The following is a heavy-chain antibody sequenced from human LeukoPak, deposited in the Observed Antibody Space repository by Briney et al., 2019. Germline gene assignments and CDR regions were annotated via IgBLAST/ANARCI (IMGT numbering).Heavy chain of an antibody. CDR1: GYTFTSYD. CDR2: INPNSGGT. J-gene: IGHJ5*02. Sequence: ASVKVSRKASGYTFTSYDINWVRQATGQGLEWMGWINPNSGGTNYAQKFQGRVTMTRDTSISTAYMELSRLRSDDTAVYYCARGDITMVRGVIIEDGGGFDPWGQGTLVTVSS. V-gene: IGHV1-2*02. D-gene: IGHD3-10*01. CDR3: ARGDITMVRGVIIEDGGGFDP.